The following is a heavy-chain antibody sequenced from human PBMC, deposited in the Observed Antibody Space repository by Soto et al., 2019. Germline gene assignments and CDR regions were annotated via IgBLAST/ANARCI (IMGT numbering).Heavy chain of an antibody. J-gene: IGHJ6*02. D-gene: IGHD6-25*01. V-gene: IGHV6-1*01. CDR3: AWLSIIGTAAGRHSYYYYGMDV. Sequence: SQTLSLTCAISGDSVSSNSAAWNWIRQSPSRGLEWLGRTYYRSKWYNDYAVSVKSRITINPDTSKNQFSLQLNSVTPEDTAVYYCAWLSIIGTAAGRHSYYYYGMDVWGQGTTVTVS. CDR1: GDSVSSNSAA. CDR2: TYYRSKWYN.